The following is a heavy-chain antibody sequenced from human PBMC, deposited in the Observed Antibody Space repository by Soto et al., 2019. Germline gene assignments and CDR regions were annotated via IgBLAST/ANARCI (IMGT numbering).Heavy chain of an antibody. J-gene: IGHJ6*02. Sequence: QVQLVQSGAEVKKPGSSVKVSSKASGGTFSSYAISWVRQAPGQGLEWMGGIMPIFGTANYAQKFQGRVTITADKPTGTAYMALSSRRSDDTPVYYCARPPMDYYCHCGMDVWGQGTTVTVSS. CDR3: ARPPMDYYCHCGMDV. CDR1: GGTFSSYA. V-gene: IGHV1-69*14. D-gene: IGHD3-10*01. CDR2: IMPIFGTA.